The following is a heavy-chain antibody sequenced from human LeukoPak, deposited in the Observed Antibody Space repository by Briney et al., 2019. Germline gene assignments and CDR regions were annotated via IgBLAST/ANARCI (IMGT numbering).Heavy chain of an antibody. Sequence: KSSETLSLTCTVSGGSISNYYWSWVRQPPGKGLEWIGYIYYSGSTTYNPSLKNRVTISVDTSKNPFSLKLSSVTAADTAVYYCARRTYFDLWGRGTLVTVSS. CDR3: ARRTYFDL. V-gene: IGHV4-59*08. CDR2: IYYSGST. CDR1: GGSISNYY. J-gene: IGHJ2*01.